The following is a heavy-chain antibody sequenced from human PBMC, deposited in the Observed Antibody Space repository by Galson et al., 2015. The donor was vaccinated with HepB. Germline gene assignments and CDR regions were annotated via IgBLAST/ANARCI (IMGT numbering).Heavy chain of an antibody. J-gene: IGHJ4*02. D-gene: IGHD6-6*01. CDR2: MSYDGINK. CDR1: GFTFSTYP. V-gene: IGHV3-30-3*01. CDR3: ARGYEPLSSSSAVDY. Sequence: SLRLSCAASGFTFSTYPMHWVRQAPGKGLEWVAVMSYDGINKYYADSVKGRFTISRDNSKNTLYLQMNSLRVEDTAVYYCARGYEPLSSSSAVDYWGQGTLVTVSS.